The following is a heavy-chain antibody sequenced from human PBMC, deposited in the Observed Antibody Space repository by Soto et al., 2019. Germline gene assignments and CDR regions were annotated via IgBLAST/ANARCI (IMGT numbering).Heavy chain of an antibody. V-gene: IGHV4-31*03. D-gene: IGHD4-17*01. CDR1: GGSISSGGYY. J-gene: IGHJ4*02. Sequence: QVQLQESGPGLVKPSQTLSLTCTVSGGSISSGGYYWSWIRQHPGKGLEWIGYIYYSGSTYYNPSLKSRVTTSVDTSKNQFSRKLSSVTAAYTAVYYCARGNGDRDYGYYFDYWGQGTLVTVSS. CDR3: ARGNGDRDYGYYFDY. CDR2: IYYSGST.